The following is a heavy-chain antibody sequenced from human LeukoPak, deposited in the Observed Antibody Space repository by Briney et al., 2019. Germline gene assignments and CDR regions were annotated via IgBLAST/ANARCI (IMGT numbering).Heavy chain of an antibody. D-gene: IGHD4-11*01. J-gene: IGHJ6*02. CDR3: ARGSAYSDYHYYGMDV. Sequence: GRSLRLSCAASEFTFRTYGMHWVRQAPGKGLEWVAVISYDGRNQFHADSVKGRFTISRDNSENTLYLQMNSLIYEDTAVYYCARGSAYSDYHYYGMDVWGQGTTVTVSS. CDR2: ISYDGRNQ. V-gene: IGHV3-30*03. CDR1: EFTFRTYG.